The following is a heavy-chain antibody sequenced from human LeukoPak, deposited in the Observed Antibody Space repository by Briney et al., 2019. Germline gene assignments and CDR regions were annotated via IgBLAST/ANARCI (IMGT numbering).Heavy chain of an antibody. CDR2: IRSSGSII. CDR3: ASQSPETF. CDR1: GFTFSNYT. V-gene: IGHV3-48*04. J-gene: IGHJ4*02. Sequence: PGGSLRLSCAASGFTFSNYTMTWVRQAPGKGLEWVSYIRSSGSIIYYADSVKGRFTISRDNARNSLYLQMNSLRAEDTAVYYCASQSPETFWGQGTLVTVSS. D-gene: IGHD1-14*01.